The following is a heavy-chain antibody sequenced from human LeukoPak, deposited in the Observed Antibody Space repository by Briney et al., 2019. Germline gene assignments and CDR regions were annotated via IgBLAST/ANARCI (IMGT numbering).Heavy chain of an antibody. J-gene: IGHJ6*02. D-gene: IGHD3-3*01. Sequence: SVTVSCKASGYTFTNYFIHWVRQAPGQGLEWMGWISPNNGDTRSAQKLQGRVTMTTDTSTSTAYMELSSLRSDDTAVYYCARDFSITIFGVVIKNYYYGMDVWGQGTTV. CDR1: GYTFTNYF. V-gene: IGHV1-18*04. CDR3: ARDFSITIFGVVIKNYYYGMDV. CDR2: ISPNNGDT.